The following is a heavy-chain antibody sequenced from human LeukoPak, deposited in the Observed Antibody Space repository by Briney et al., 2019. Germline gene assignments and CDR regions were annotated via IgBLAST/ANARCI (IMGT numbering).Heavy chain of an antibody. J-gene: IGHJ4*02. D-gene: IGHD3-16*01. CDR3: ARRRYGNEDY. Sequence: SETLSLTCTVSGDFISSNFWSWIRQPPGKRLKWIGYIYHDGSTNYNPSLKSRVTMSVDTAKNQFSLKMSSVTAADTAVYYCARRRYGNEDYWGQGTLVTVSS. CDR1: GDFISSNF. CDR2: IYHDGST. V-gene: IGHV4-59*08.